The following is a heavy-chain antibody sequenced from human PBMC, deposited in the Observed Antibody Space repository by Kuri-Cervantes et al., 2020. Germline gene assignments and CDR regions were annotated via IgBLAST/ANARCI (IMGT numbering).Heavy chain of an antibody. CDR1: GYTFTGYY. Sequence: ASVKVSCKASGYTFTGYYMHWVRQAPGQGLEWMGWINPNSGGTNYAQKFQGRVTMTRDTSISTAYMELSRLRSDDTAVYYCAGEPAAYYYDSSGYYPPTQNWFDPWGQGTLVTVSS. D-gene: IGHD3-22*01. J-gene: IGHJ5*02. CDR2: INPNSGGT. V-gene: IGHV1-2*02. CDR3: AGEPAAYYYDSSGYYPPTQNWFDP.